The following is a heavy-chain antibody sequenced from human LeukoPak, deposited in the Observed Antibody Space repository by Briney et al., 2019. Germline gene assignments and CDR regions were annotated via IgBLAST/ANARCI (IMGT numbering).Heavy chain of an antibody. V-gene: IGHV3-74*01. CDR2: INSDRSLI. Sequence: PGGSLRLSCAASGFTFSSYWMHWVRQVPGKGLVWVSRINSDRSLITHADSVRGRFTISRDNAKNTVYLQMNSLRVEDTAVYYCVREDRGGSGSYYWGQGTLVTVSA. CDR1: GFTFSSYW. D-gene: IGHD3-10*01. J-gene: IGHJ4*02. CDR3: VREDRGGSGSYY.